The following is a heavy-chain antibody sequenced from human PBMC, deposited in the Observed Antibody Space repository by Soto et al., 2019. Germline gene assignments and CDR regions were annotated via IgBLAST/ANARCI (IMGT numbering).Heavy chain of an antibody. CDR1: GYTFTSYD. V-gene: IGHV1-8*01. CDR3: GIIVIITFGGVTYYYYYMDV. CDR2: MNPNSGNT. D-gene: IGHD3-16*01. Sequence: ASVKVSCKASGYTFTSYDINWVRQATGQGLEWMGWMNPNSGNTGYAQKFQGRVTMTRNTSISTAYMELSSLRSEDTAVYYSGIIVIITFGGVTYYYYYMDVWGKGTTVTVSS. J-gene: IGHJ6*03.